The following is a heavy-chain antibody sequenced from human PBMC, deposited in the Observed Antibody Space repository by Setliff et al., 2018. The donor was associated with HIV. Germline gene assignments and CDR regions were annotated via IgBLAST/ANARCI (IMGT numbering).Heavy chain of an antibody. V-gene: IGHV4-39*01. CDR2: IYYSGST. Sequence: CAVYGGSVSGHYWGWFRQPPGKGLEWIGTIYYSGSTYYNPSLKSRVTISIDTSKNQFSLNLTSVTAADTAVYYCASRVYYYDSNNFLREEGFDPWGQGTLVTVSS. CDR3: ASRVYYYDSNNFLREEGFDP. J-gene: IGHJ5*02. D-gene: IGHD3-22*01. CDR1: GGSVSGHY.